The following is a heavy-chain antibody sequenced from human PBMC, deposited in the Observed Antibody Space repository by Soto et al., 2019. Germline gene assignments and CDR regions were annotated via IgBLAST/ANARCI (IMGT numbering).Heavy chain of an antibody. Sequence: GGSLRLSCLASGFTFSDFAMTWVRHVPGRGLEWVASLDGAGGSTYYAESVRGRFSISRDNAQNTLFLQMKRLTVDDTAIYYCAAPRDEYGSGVSWFTYGMDIWGQGTTVTVSS. J-gene: IGHJ6*02. CDR1: GFTFSDFA. CDR3: AAPRDEYGSGVSWFTYGMDI. V-gene: IGHV3-23*01. CDR2: LDGAGGST. D-gene: IGHD3-10*01.